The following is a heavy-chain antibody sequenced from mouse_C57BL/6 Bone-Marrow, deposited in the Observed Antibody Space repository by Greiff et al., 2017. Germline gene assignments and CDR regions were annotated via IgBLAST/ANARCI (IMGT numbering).Heavy chain of an antibody. D-gene: IGHD1-1*01. CDR1: GYTFTDYY. J-gene: IGHJ1*03. CDR3: ARALYGCSYVGYFDV. V-gene: IGHV1-19*01. Sequence: EVQLQQSGPVLVKPGASVKMSCKASGYTFTDYYMNWVKQSHGKSLEWIGVINPYNGGTSYNQQFKGKATLTVDKSSSTAYMEINSLTSEDSAVYYCARALYGCSYVGYFDVWGTGTTVTGSS. CDR2: INPYNGGT.